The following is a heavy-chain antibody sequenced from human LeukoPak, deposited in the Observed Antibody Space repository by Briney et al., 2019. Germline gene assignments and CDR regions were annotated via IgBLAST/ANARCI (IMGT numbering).Heavy chain of an antibody. CDR2: ITSDASST. V-gene: IGHV3-74*01. CDR3: ARDFGGTRIQPGSDF. D-gene: IGHD1-14*01. Sequence: QPGGSLRLFCAASGFTFSNYWMHWVRRAPGKGLVWVSRITSDASSTSYADSVKGRFTISRDNAKNTLYLRMNSLRAEDTAVYYCARDFGGTRIQPGSDFWGQGSLVTVSS. CDR1: GFTFSNYW. J-gene: IGHJ4*02.